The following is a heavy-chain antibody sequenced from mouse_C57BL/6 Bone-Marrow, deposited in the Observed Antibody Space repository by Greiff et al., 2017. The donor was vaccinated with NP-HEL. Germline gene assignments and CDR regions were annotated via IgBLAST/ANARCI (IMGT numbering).Heavy chain of an antibody. CDR1: GYTFTSYW. Sequence: VQLQQPGAELVMPGASVKLSCKASGYTFTSYWMHWVKQRPGQGLEWIGEIDPSDSYTNYNQKFKGKSTLTVDKSSSTAYMQLSSLTSEDSAVYYCARRRWLPHYAMDYWGQGTSVTVSS. CDR2: IDPSDSYT. J-gene: IGHJ4*01. CDR3: ARRRWLPHYAMDY. D-gene: IGHD2-3*01. V-gene: IGHV1-69*01.